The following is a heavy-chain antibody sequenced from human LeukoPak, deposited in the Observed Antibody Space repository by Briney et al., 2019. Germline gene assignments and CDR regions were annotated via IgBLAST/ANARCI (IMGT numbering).Heavy chain of an antibody. V-gene: IGHV4-59*08. CDR3: AGVFSYGLDY. CDR2: IYYSGST. CDR1: GGSFSGYY. J-gene: IGHJ4*02. Sequence: SETLSLTCAVYGGSFSGYYWSWIRQPPGKGLEWIGYIYYSGSTNYNPSLKSRVTISVDTSKNQFSLKLSSVTAADTAVYYCAGVFSYGLDYWGQGTLVTVSS. D-gene: IGHD4-17*01.